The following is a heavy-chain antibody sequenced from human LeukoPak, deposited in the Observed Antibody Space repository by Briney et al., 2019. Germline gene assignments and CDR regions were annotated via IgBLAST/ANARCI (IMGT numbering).Heavy chain of an antibody. D-gene: IGHD1-26*01. CDR2: ITNSGRST. CDR3: AREASGNYYVFDS. CDR1: GFTFSSYA. J-gene: IGHJ4*02. Sequence: PGGSLRLSCAASGFTFSSYAMSWVRQAPGKGLEWVSYITNSGRSTSYADAVKGRFTISRDNTKKSVYLEMTDLRPEDTAVYYCAREASGNYYVFDSWGQGTRVTVSS. V-gene: IGHV3-48*04.